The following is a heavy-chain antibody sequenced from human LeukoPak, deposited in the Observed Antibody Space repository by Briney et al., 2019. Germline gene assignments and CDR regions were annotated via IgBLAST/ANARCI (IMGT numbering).Heavy chain of an antibody. V-gene: IGHV4-61*10. CDR3: ARGVPQGWVHWFDP. CDR1: GSSISSDIYY. D-gene: IGHD1-26*01. J-gene: IGHJ5*02. CDR2: IYVSGNT. Sequence: RASETLSLTCTVSGSSISSDIYYWSWIRQPAGKGLEWIGRIYVSGNTNYNLSLKSRVTISVDMSKNQFSLKLKSVTAADTAVYYCARGVPQGWVHWFDPWGQGTLVTVSS.